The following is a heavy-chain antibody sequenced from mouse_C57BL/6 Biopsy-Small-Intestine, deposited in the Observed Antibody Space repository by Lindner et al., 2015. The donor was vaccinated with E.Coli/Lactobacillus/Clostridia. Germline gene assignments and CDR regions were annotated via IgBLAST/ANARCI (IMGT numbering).Heavy chain of an antibody. CDR1: GGTFSSYA. CDR3: AREFYDSSAYYAFDI. Sequence: VKVSCKASGGTFSSYAISWVRQAPGQGLEWMGGIIPTFGAANYAQKFQGRVTITADEITSTAYMELNSLISEDTAVYYCAREFYDSSAYYAFDIWGQGTMVTVSS. J-gene: IGHJ3*01. V-gene: IGHV1-81*01. D-gene: IGHD2-3*01. CDR2: IIPTFGAA.